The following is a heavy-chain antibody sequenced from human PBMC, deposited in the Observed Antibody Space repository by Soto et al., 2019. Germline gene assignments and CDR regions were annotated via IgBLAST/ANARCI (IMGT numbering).Heavy chain of an antibody. CDR3: ARSQGSSTSLEIYYYYYYGMDV. CDR2: IIPIFGTA. CDR1: GGTFSSYA. V-gene: IGHV1-69*01. J-gene: IGHJ6*02. D-gene: IGHD2-2*01. Sequence: QVQLVQSGAEVKKPGSSVKVSCKASGGTFSSYAISWVRQAPGQGLEWMGGIIPIFGTANYAQKFQGRVTIPAHESTSTAYMELSSLRSQDTAVYYCARSQGSSTSLEIYYYYYYGMDVWGQGTTVTVSS.